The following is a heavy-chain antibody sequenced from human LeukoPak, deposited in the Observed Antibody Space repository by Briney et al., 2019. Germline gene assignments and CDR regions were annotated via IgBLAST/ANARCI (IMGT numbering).Heavy chain of an antibody. Sequence: GGSLRLSCAASGFTFSSYSMSWVRQAPGKGLEWVSSISSSSSYISYADSVKGRFTISRDNAMHPLYLQMNSLRAEDTAVYYCAKSYDSSGTINWFDPWGQGTLVTVSS. CDR2: ISSSSSYI. D-gene: IGHD3-22*01. CDR3: AKSYDSSGTINWFDP. CDR1: GFTFSSYS. J-gene: IGHJ5*02. V-gene: IGHV3-21*01.